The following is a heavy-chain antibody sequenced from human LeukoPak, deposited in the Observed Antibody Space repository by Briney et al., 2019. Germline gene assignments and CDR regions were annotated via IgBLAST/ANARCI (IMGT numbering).Heavy chain of an antibody. CDR3: QTYYYDSSGSSSYFDY. CDR1: GFTFSDYY. Sequence: RGSLRLSCAASGFTFSDYYMSWIRQAPGKGLEWVSYTSTISSYTTYADSVKGRFTISRDNVKNTLYLQMSSLRAEDTAVYYCQTYYYDSSGSSSYFDYWGQGTLVTVSS. V-gene: IGHV3-11*06. CDR2: TSTISSYT. D-gene: IGHD3-22*01. J-gene: IGHJ4*02.